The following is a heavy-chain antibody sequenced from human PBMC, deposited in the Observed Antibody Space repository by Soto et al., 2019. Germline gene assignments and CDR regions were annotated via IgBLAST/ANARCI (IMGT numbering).Heavy chain of an antibody. D-gene: IGHD3-22*01. Sequence: QVQLQESGPTLVKPSETLSLTCTVSGGSIRSYCWTWIRQPPGEGLEWIGCICNSGTTNYNPSLTRSVAISIDTQKRQFSLPLSSVTVADTAFSVGAGGVSIVVAARHLRDVWGKGATVTVCS. J-gene: IGHJ6*04. CDR2: ICNSGTT. CDR1: GGSIRSYC. CDR3: AGGVSIVVAARHLRDV. V-gene: IGHV4-59*03.